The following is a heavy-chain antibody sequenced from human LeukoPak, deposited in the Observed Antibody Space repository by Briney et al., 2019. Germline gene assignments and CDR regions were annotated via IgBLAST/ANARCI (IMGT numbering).Heavy chain of an antibody. CDR2: IYYSGGT. Sequence: SETLSLTCTVSGGSISSSSYYWGWIRQPPGKGLEWIGSIYYSGGTYYNPSLKSRVTISVDTSKNQFSLKLSSATAADTAVHYCARQETNGDRGVYWGQGTLVTVSS. J-gene: IGHJ4*02. D-gene: IGHD2-8*01. CDR1: GGSISSSSYY. CDR3: ARQETNGDRGVY. V-gene: IGHV4-39*01.